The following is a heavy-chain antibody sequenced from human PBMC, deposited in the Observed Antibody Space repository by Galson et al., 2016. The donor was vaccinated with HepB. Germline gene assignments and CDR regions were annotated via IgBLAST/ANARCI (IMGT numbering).Heavy chain of an antibody. Sequence: SVKVSCKVSGYTVSELSMHWVRQAPGKGLEWMGGFRPEDGERIYAQKFQGRVTMTEDTSTDTAYMELSSLRSEDTAVYYCATDHRVLRMTIFDNWGQGTLVTVSS. V-gene: IGHV1-24*01. CDR2: FRPEDGER. J-gene: IGHJ4*02. CDR3: ATDHRVLRMTIFDN. CDR1: GYTVSELS. D-gene: IGHD3-9*01.